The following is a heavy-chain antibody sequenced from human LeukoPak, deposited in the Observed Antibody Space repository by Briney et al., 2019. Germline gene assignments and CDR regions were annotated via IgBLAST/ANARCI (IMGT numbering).Heavy chain of an antibody. CDR3: ARDSIFGVVIEAQAWFDP. J-gene: IGHJ5*02. CDR2: IIPIFGTA. V-gene: IGHV1-69*13. CDR1: GGTFSSYA. Sequence: GASVKVSCKASGGTFSSYAISWVRQAPGQGLEWMGGIIPIFGTANYAQKFQGRVTITADESTSTAYMELSSLRYEDTAVYYCARDSIFGVVIEAQAWFDPWGQGTLVTVSS. D-gene: IGHD3-3*01.